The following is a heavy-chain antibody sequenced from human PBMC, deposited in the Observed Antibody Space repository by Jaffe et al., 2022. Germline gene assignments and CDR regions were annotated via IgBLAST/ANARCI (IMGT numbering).Heavy chain of an antibody. Sequence: EVQLVESGGGLVKPGGSLRLSCAASGFTFSSYSMNWVRQAPGKGLEWVSSISSSSSYIYYADSVKGRFTISRDNAKNSLYLQMNSLRAEDTAVYYCAGDDYSNYVGLRWGQGTLVTVSS. J-gene: IGHJ4*02. CDR3: AGDDYSNYVGLR. CDR1: GFTFSSYS. V-gene: IGHV3-21*01. D-gene: IGHD4-4*01. CDR2: ISSSSSYI.